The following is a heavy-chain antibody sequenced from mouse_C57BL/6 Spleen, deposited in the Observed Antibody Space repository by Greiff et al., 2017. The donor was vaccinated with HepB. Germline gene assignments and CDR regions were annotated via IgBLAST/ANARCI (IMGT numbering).Heavy chain of an antibody. J-gene: IGHJ3*01. D-gene: IGHD1-1*01. V-gene: IGHV14-4*01. Sequence: EVKLQESGAELVRPGASVKLSCTASGFNIKDDYMHWVKQRPEQGLEWIGWIDPENGDTEYASKFQGKATITADTSSNTAYLQLSSLTSEDTAVYYCTPSYYYGSSPFAYWGQGTLVTVSA. CDR3: TPSYYYGSSPFAY. CDR2: IDPENGDT. CDR1: GFNIKDDY.